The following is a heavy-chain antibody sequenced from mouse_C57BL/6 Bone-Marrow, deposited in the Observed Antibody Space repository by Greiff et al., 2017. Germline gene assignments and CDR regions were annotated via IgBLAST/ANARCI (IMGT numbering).Heavy chain of an antibody. Sequence: VQLQESGAELARPGASVKLSCKASGYTFTSYGISWVKQRTGQGLEWIGEIYPRSGNTYYNEKFKGKATLTADKSSSTAYMELRSLTSEDSAVYFCARFYYDYDYAMDYWGQGTSVTVSS. V-gene: IGHV1-81*01. CDR1: GYTFTSYG. J-gene: IGHJ4*01. CDR3: ARFYYDYDYAMDY. CDR2: IYPRSGNT. D-gene: IGHD2-4*01.